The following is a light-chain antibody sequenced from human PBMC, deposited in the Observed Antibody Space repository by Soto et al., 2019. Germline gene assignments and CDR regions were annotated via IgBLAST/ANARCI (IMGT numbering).Light chain of an antibody. Sequence: EIVLTQSPATLSLSPGERATLSCRASRSVNSYLAWYQQKPGQAPRLLIYGASSRATGIPDRFSGSGSVTDFTLTISRLEPEDFAVYYCQQYGSSPPITFGQGTRLEIK. V-gene: IGKV3-20*01. J-gene: IGKJ5*01. CDR3: QQYGSSPPIT. CDR2: GAS. CDR1: RSVNSY.